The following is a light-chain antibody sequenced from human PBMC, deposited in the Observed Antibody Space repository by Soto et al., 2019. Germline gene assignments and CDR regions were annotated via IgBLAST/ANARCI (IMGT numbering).Light chain of an antibody. V-gene: IGKV1-9*01. CDR2: AAS. Sequence: IQLTQSPSSLSASGDRVTITCQASQGISSFLAWYQQKPGKAPKLLIYAASTLQIGIPSRFSGSGSGTDYTLHISILQPEDLATYYCHHLNIDSYPFTFGQGTRLESK. CDR1: QGISSF. J-gene: IGKJ5*01. CDR3: HHLNIDSYPFT.